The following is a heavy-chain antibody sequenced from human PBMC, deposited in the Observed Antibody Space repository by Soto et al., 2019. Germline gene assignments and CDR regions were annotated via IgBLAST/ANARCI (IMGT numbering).Heavy chain of an antibody. J-gene: IGHJ3*02. V-gene: IGHV1-69*02. Sequence: QVQLVQSGAEVKKPGSSVKVSCKASGGTFSSYTISWVRQAPGQGLEWMGRIIPILGIANYAQKFQGRVTITADKSTSTAYMELSSLRSEVTAVYYCASRNPHSGYDPDAFDIWGQGTMVTVSS. CDR3: ASRNPHSGYDPDAFDI. D-gene: IGHD5-12*01. CDR1: GGTFSSYT. CDR2: IIPILGIA.